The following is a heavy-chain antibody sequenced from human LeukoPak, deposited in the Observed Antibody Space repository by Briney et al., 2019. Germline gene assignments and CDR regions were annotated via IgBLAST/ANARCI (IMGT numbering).Heavy chain of an antibody. D-gene: IGHD2-15*01. V-gene: IGHV4-59*01. CDR3: ARGPYCSGGSCYFSIYYYYYMDV. CDR1: GCSISSYY. J-gene: IGHJ6*03. CDR2: IYYSGST. Sequence: PSETLSLTCTASGCSISSYYWSWIRQPPGKGLEWIGYIYYSGSTNYNPSLKSRVTISVDTSKNQFSLKLSSVTAADTAVYYCARGPYCSGGSCYFSIYYYYYMDVWGKGTTVIVSS.